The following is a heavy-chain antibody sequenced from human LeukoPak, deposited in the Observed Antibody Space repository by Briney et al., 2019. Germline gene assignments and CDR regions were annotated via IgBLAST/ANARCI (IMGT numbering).Heavy chain of an antibody. V-gene: IGHV1-18*01. J-gene: IGHJ4*02. Sequence: ASVKVSCKASAYTFTSYGITWVRQAPGQGLEWMGWISAYNGNTNYAQKFQDRVTMTTDTSTSTAYMELRSLRSDDTAMYYCARVLGIQLWGSSDYWGQGTLVTVSS. CDR2: ISAYNGNT. CDR1: AYTFTSYG. D-gene: IGHD5-18*01. CDR3: ARVLGIQLWGSSDY.